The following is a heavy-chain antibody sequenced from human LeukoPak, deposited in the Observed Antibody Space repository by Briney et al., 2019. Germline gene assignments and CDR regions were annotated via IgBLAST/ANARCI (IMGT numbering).Heavy chain of an antibody. CDR2: INHSGGT. CDR1: GGSFSGYY. J-gene: IGHJ5*02. V-gene: IGHV4-34*01. D-gene: IGHD2-21*02. Sequence: PSETLSLTCAVYGGSFSGYYWSWIRQPPGKRLEWIGEINHSGGTNYNPSLKSRVTMSVDTSKNQFSLRLGSVTAAYTAVYYCARDFCGGGCWFDHWGQGTLVTVSS. CDR3: ARDFCGGGCWFDH.